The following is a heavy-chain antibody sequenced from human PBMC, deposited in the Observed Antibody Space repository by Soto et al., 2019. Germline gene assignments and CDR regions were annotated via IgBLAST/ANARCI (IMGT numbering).Heavy chain of an antibody. Sequence: GGSLRLSCAVSGFTFSGYGMHWVRQAPGKGLEWVTTISYDGSNKYYADSVKGRFTISRDNSKNPLFLQMNSLTPEDTAVYYCANACNGGSCYPDWGQGTLVTVSS. V-gene: IGHV3-30*18. D-gene: IGHD2-15*01. CDR2: ISYDGSNK. CDR3: ANACNGGSCYPD. CDR1: GFTFSGYG. J-gene: IGHJ4*02.